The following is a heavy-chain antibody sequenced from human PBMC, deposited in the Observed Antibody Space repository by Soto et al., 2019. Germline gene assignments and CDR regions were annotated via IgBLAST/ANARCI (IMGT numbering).Heavy chain of an antibody. CDR2: IYYSGST. Sequence: SETRSLTGIVSGGSVSSGSYYRSWIQQPPGKGLEWIGYIYYSGSTNYNPSLKSRVTISVDTSKNQFSLKLSSVTAADTAVYYCASYGSGSYYNGPSGYYYGMEAWGKGTTLDASS. J-gene: IGHJ6*04. CDR3: ASYGSGSYYNGPSGYYYGMEA. V-gene: IGHV4-61*01. CDR1: GGSVSSGSYY. D-gene: IGHD3-10*01.